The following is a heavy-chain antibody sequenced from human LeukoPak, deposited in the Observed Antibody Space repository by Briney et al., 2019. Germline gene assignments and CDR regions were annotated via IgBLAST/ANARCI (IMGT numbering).Heavy chain of an antibody. CDR1: GFTFSSYG. D-gene: IGHD6-19*01. Sequence: GGSLRLSCAASGFTFSSYGMSWVRQAPGKGLEWVSAISGSGGSTYYADSVKGRFTISRDNSKNTLYLQMNSLRAEDTAVYYCAKDGSSGWYQNWFDPWGQGTLVTVSS. CDR3: AKDGSSGWYQNWFDP. V-gene: IGHV3-23*01. CDR2: ISGSGGST. J-gene: IGHJ5*02.